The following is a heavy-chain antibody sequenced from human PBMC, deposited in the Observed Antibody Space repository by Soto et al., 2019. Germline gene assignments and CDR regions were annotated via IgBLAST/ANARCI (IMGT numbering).Heavy chain of an antibody. D-gene: IGHD2-8*01. J-gene: IGHJ6*02. CDR3: ARVPSGYCTNGVCYGIYYYYYGMDV. Sequence: QVQLVQSGAEVKKPGASVKVSCKASGYTFTSYGISWVRQAPGQGLEWMGWTSAYNGNTNYAQKLQGRVTMTTDTTTSTAYMELRSLRSDDTAVYYCARVPSGYCTNGVCYGIYYYYYGMDVWGQGTTVTVSS. CDR2: TSAYNGNT. CDR1: GYTFTSYG. V-gene: IGHV1-18*01.